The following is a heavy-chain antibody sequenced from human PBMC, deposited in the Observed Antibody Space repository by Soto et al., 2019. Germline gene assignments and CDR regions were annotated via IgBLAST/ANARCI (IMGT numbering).Heavy chain of an antibody. CDR2: IYYSGST. V-gene: IGHV4-59*01. Sequence: SETLSLTCTVSGGSIGSYYWSWIRQPPGKGLEWIGYIYYSGSTNYNPSLKSRVTISVDTSKNQFSLKLSSVTAADTAVYYCARDASPTGGWPYYYYGMDVWGQGTTVTVSS. CDR3: ARDASPTGGWPYYYYGMDV. J-gene: IGHJ6*02. CDR1: GGSIGSYY. D-gene: IGHD1-26*01.